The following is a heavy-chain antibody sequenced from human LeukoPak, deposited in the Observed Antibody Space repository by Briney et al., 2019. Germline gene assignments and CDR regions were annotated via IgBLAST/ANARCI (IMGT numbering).Heavy chain of an antibody. CDR2: ISGSGGST. CDR1: GFTFSSYA. Sequence: GGSLRLSCAASGFTFSSYAMSWVGQAPGKGLEWVSAISGSGGSTYYADSVKGRFTISRDNSKNTLYLQMNSLRAEDTAVYYCAKDSAMIVVVITPLDYWGQGTLVTVSS. V-gene: IGHV3-23*01. J-gene: IGHJ4*02. CDR3: AKDSAMIVVVITPLDY. D-gene: IGHD3-22*01.